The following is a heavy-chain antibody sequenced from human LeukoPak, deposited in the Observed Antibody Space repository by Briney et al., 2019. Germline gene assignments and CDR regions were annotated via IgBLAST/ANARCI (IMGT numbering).Heavy chain of an antibody. J-gene: IGHJ4*02. CDR3: SRGSGYSYSFTGRERTKSRLDY. D-gene: IGHD5-18*01. Sequence: PGRSLRLSCAASGFTFSSYGMHWVRQAPGKGLEWVAVISYDGSNKYYADSVKGRFTISRDNSKNTLYLQMNSLRAEDTALYYCSRGSGYSYSFTGRERTKSRLDYWGQGTLVTVSS. V-gene: IGHV3-30*03. CDR2: ISYDGSNK. CDR1: GFTFSSYG.